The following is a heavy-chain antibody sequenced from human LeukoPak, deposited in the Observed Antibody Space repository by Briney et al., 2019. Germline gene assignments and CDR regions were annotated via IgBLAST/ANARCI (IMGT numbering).Heavy chain of an antibody. CDR3: ARGVRIAVAHPHLDY. J-gene: IGHJ4*02. CDR1: GGSFSGYY. D-gene: IGHD6-19*01. CDR2: INYSGIT. V-gene: IGHV4-34*01. Sequence: SETLSLTCAVYGGSFSGYYWIWIRQPPGKGLEWIGEINYSGITNYTPSLQSPLTISLDTSTKHFSLKLSSVTAADTGIYYCARGVRIAVAHPHLDYWGQGSLVTVSS.